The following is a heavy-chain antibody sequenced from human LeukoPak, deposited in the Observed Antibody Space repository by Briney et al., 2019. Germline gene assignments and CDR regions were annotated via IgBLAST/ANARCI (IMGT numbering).Heavy chain of an antibody. J-gene: IGHJ4*02. CDR2: ISSSSSYI. V-gene: IGHV3-21*01. Sequence: GGSLRLSCAASGFTLSTYRMNWVRQVPGKGLEWVSSISSSSSYIYYADSVKGRFTISRDNAKNSLFLQMHSLRAEDTAVYYCATDDYGAFDYWGQGTLVTVSS. D-gene: IGHD4/OR15-4a*01. CDR3: ATDDYGAFDY. CDR1: GFTLSTYR.